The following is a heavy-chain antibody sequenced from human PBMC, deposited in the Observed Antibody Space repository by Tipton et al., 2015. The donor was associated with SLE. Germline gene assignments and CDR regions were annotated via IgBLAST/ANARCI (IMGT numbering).Heavy chain of an antibody. J-gene: IGHJ5*02. CDR2: INHSGST. CDR1: GGSFSGYY. Sequence: TLSLTCAVYGGSFSGYYWSWIRQPPGKGLEWIGEINHSGSTNYNPSLKRRVTISVDTSKNQFSLKLSSVTAADTAVYYCARAPIPNDSSGSGWFDPWGQGTVVAVSS. CDR3: ARAPIPNDSSGSGWFDP. D-gene: IGHD3-22*01. V-gene: IGHV4-34*01.